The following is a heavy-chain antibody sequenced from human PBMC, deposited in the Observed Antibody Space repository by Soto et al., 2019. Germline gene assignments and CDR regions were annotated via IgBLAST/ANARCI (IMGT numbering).Heavy chain of an antibody. CDR3: TRADLTVTLSVFDP. CDR2: ISDDGSTK. Sequence: GSLRLSCAASGFIFSRYFMHWVRQAPGKGLEWVALISDDGSTKYYADSVTGRFTISRDNSKSTLYLQMNSLSADDTAVYYCTRADLTVTLSVFDPWGQGTLVTVSS. V-gene: IGHV3-30-3*01. D-gene: IGHD4-17*01. CDR1: GFIFSRYF. J-gene: IGHJ5*02.